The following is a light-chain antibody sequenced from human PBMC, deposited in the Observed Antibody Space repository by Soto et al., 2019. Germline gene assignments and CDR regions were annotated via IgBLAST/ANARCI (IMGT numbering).Light chain of an antibody. CDR2: DVS. V-gene: IGLV2-14*03. CDR1: NSDVGAYVY. Sequence: QSVLTQPASVSGSPGQSITISCTGTNSDVGAYVYVSWYQHHPGKAPKLMMFDVSNRPSGVSNRFSGSKSGNTASLTISGLQAEDEADYFCSSYTSTTTLYVFGTGTKLTVL. J-gene: IGLJ1*01. CDR3: SSYTSTTTLYV.